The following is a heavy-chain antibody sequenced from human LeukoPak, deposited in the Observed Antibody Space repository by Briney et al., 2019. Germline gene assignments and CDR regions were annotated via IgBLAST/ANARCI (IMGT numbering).Heavy chain of an antibody. CDR1: GFTFSSYS. V-gene: IGHV3-21*01. CDR3: ARDSNSSPYYFDY. D-gene: IGHD6-6*01. Sequence: GGSLRLSCAASGFTFSSYSMNWVRQAPGKGLEWVSSISSSSSYIYYADSVKGRFTISRDNAKNSLYLQMTSLRAEDTAVYYCARDSNSSPYYFDYWGQGTLVTVSS. J-gene: IGHJ4*02. CDR2: ISSSSSYI.